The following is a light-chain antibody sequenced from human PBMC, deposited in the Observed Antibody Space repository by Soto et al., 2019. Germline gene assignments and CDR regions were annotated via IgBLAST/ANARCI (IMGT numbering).Light chain of an antibody. CDR2: DAS. V-gene: IGKV1-5*01. CDR1: QSISSW. CDR3: QQYNSYPWT. J-gene: IGKJ1*01. Sequence: DIQMTQSPSTLSASVGYRFTITCRASQSISSWLAWYQQQPGKAPKLLIYDASTLESGVPSRFSGSGSGTEFTLTISSLQPDDFAIYYCQQYNSYPWTFGQGTTGDI.